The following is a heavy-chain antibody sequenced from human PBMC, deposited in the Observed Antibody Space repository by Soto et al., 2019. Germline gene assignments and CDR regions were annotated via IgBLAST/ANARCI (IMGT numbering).Heavy chain of an antibody. V-gene: IGHV2-5*02. CDR3: AHRPGADILTGYYRAYYYYGMDV. Sequence: QITLKESGPTLVKPTQTLTLTCTFSGFSLSTSGVGVGWIRQPPGKALEWLALIYCDDDKRYSPSLKSRLTITKDTSKNQVVITMTNMDPVDTATYYCAHRPGADILTGYYRAYYYYGMDVWGQGTTVTVSS. CDR2: IYCDDDK. D-gene: IGHD3-9*01. J-gene: IGHJ6*02. CDR1: GFSLSTSGVG.